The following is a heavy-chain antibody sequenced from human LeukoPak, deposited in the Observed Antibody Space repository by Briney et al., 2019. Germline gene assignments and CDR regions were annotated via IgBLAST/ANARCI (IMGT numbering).Heavy chain of an antibody. Sequence: SETLSLTCTVSGGSISSYYWSWIRQPPGKGLEWIGYIYTSGSTNYNPSLKSRVTISVDTSKNQFSLKLSSVTAADTAVYHCARQYTSSWYWFDLWGQGTLVTVSS. CDR2: IYTSGST. D-gene: IGHD6-13*01. J-gene: IGHJ5*02. V-gene: IGHV4-4*09. CDR3: ARQYTSSWYWFDL. CDR1: GGSISSYY.